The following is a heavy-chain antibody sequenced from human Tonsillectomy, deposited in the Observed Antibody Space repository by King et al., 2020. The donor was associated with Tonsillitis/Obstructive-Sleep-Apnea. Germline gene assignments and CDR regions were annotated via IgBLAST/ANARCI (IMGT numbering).Heavy chain of an antibody. CDR1: GITFSSYA. D-gene: IGHD6-19*01. CDR3: AKDIGDTSDWFFNLFDS. Sequence: VQLVESGGGLVQPGGSLRLSCAASGITFSSYAMSWVRQAPGKGLEWVSGISGSGDMTYYADSVKGRFTISRDNSRNTLYLQMNSLRAEDTAVYYCAKDIGDTSDWFFNLFDSWGQGTLVTVSS. J-gene: IGHJ5*01. V-gene: IGHV3-23*04. CDR2: ISGSGDMT.